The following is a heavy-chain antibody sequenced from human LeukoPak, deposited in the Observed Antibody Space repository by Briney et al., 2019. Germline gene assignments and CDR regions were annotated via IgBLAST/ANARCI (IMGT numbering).Heavy chain of an antibody. J-gene: IGHJ4*02. V-gene: IGHV3-7*01. CDR1: GFTFSTYW. CDR3: ATRRGEN. Sequence: GGSLRLSCAASGFTFSTYWMSWVRQAPGKGLEWVALIKEVDSDTYYMDSVRGRLTIFRDNADNSLYLQMNSLRGDDTAVYYCATRRGENWGQGTLVTVSS. CDR2: IKEVDSDT.